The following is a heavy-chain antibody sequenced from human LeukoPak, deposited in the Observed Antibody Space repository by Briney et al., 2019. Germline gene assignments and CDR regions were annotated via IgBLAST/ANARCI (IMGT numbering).Heavy chain of an antibody. CDR1: GGSFSGYY. CDR3: GKGGGRSWDNYHGMGV. D-gene: IGHD1-26*01. CDR2: INHSGST. V-gene: IGHV4-34*01. Sequence: PSETLSLTCAVYGGSFSGYYWSWIRQPPGKGLEWIGEINHSGSTNYNPSLKSRGTITVDTSQNQFSLKLSTVTAADTAMYYCGKGGGRSWDNYHGMGVWGKGTTVTVSS. J-gene: IGHJ6*04.